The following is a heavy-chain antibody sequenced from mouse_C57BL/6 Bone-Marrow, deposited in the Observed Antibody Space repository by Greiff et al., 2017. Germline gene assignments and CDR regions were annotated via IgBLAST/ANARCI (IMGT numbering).Heavy chain of an antibody. D-gene: IGHD1-1*01. CDR2: INPNNGGT. V-gene: IGHV1-26*01. J-gene: IGHJ2*01. Sequence: VQLQQSGPELVKPGASVKISCKASGYTFTDYYMNWVKQSHGKSLEWIGDINPNNGGTSYNQKFKGKATLTVDKSSSTAYMELRSLTSEDSAVYYCARYRYYGLDYWGQGTTLTVSS. CDR3: ARYRYYGLDY. CDR1: GYTFTDYY.